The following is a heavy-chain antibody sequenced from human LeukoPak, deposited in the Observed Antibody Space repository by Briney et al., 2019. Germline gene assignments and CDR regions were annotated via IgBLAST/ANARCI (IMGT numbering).Heavy chain of an antibody. CDR2: INHSGST. Sequence: PSETLSLTCAVYGGSFSGYYWSWIRQPPGKGLEWIGEINHSGSTNYNRSLKSRVTISVDTSKNQFSLKLSSVTAADTAVYYCARAGANYYGSGSYYNWFDPWGQGTLVTVSS. CDR1: GGSFSGYY. J-gene: IGHJ5*02. V-gene: IGHV4-34*01. CDR3: ARAGANYYGSGSYYNWFDP. D-gene: IGHD3-10*01.